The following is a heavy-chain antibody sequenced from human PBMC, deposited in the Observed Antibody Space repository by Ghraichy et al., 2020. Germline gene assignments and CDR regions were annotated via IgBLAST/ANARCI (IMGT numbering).Heavy chain of an antibody. CDR3: AKNGYDYGDYMYYFDY. CDR2: ISGSGGST. D-gene: IGHD4-17*01. CDR1: GFTFSSYA. V-gene: IGHV3-23*01. J-gene: IGHJ4*02. Sequence: GGSLRLSCAASGFTFSSYAMSWVRQAPGKGLEWVSAISGSGGSTYYADSVKGRFTISRDNSKNTLYLQMNSLRAEDTAVYYCAKNGYDYGDYMYYFDYWGQGTLVTVSS.